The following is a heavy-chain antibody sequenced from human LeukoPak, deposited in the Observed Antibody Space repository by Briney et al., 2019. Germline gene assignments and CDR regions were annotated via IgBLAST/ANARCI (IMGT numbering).Heavy chain of an antibody. D-gene: IGHD5-18*01. Sequence: PSETLSLTCAVYGGSFSGYYWSWIRQPPGKGLEWIGEINHSGSTNYNPSLKSRVTISVDTSKNQFSLKLSSVTAADTAVYYCARTTGYSYPPGTDKIDYWGQGTLVTVSS. CDR2: INHSGST. CDR3: ARTTGYSYPPGTDKIDY. V-gene: IGHV4-34*01. J-gene: IGHJ4*02. CDR1: GGSFSGYY.